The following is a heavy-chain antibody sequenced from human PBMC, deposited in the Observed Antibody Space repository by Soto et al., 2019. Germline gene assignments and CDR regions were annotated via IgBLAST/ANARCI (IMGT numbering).Heavy chain of an antibody. D-gene: IGHD3-10*01. J-gene: IGHJ4*02. CDR3: ERYGSGQY. CDR2: IYYSGST. V-gene: IGHV4-39*01. CDR1: GGSISSSSYY. Sequence: SETLSLTCTVSGGSISSSSYYWGWIRQPPGKGLEWIGSIYYSGSTYYNPSLKSRVTISVDTSKNQFSLKLSSVTAADTAVYYCERYGSGQYWGQGILVTVS.